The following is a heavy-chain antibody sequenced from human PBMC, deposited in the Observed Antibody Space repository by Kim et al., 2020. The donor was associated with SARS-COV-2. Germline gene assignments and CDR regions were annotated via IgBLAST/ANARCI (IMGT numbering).Heavy chain of an antibody. Sequence: GGSLRLSCAASGFTFSSYGMHWVRQAPGKGLEWVAVISYDGSNKYYADSVKGRFTISRDNSKNTLYLQMNSLRAEDTAVYYCAKGQYQLLWTWFDPWGQGTLVTVSS. D-gene: IGHD2-2*01. V-gene: IGHV3-30*18. CDR3: AKGQYQLLWTWFDP. CDR1: GFTFSSYG. CDR2: ISYDGSNK. J-gene: IGHJ5*02.